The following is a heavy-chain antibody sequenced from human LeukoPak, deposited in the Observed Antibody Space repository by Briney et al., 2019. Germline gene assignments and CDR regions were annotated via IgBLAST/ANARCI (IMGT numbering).Heavy chain of an antibody. CDR1: GFPFSSYE. CDR2: ISSSSNKI. J-gene: IGHJ4*02. CDR3: ARDPIDY. Sequence: GGSLRLSCAASGFPFSSYEMNWVRQAPGKRLQWVSYISSSSNKIYYAASVKGRFTISRDNAKNSLYLQMNTLTAEDTAVYYCARDPIDYWGQGTLVTVTS. V-gene: IGHV3-48*03.